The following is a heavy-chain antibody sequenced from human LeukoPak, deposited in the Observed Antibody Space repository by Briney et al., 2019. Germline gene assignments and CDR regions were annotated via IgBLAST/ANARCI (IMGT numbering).Heavy chain of an antibody. Sequence: HPGGSLGLSCAASGFPFSSYWMSWVRQAPGKGLEWVANIKQDGSDKYYVDSVKGRFTISRDNAKNSLYLQLNSLRADDTAVYYCARLTGTTGYDYCGQGTLVTVSS. J-gene: IGHJ4*02. CDR3: ARLTGTTGYDY. V-gene: IGHV3-7*01. CDR1: GFPFSSYW. D-gene: IGHD1-1*01. CDR2: IKQDGSDK.